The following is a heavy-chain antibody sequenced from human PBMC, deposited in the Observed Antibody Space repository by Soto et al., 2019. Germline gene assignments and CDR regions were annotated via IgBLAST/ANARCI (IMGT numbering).Heavy chain of an antibody. CDR2: ITEDGSGT. Sequence: LRLSCATSGFTFSSYPIHWVRQAPGKGPVWVSRITEDGSGTTYADSVKGRFTVTRDNAKNTMYLQMSGLGAEDTAVYHCVRGTNGWRGMDYWGQGTLVTVSS. D-gene: IGHD2-8*01. J-gene: IGHJ4*02. V-gene: IGHV3-74*01. CDR3: VRGTNGWRGMDY. CDR1: GFTFSSYP.